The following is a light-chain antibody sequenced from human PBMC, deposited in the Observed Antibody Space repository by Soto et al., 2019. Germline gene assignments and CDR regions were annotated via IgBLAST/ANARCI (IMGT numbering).Light chain of an antibody. CDR1: TSNIGSNP. Sequence: QSVLTQPPSASGTPGQRVTISCSGSTSNIGSNPVNWYQQLPGAAPRLLIYTDNQRPSGVPDRFSGSKSGTSASLAISGLQSEDEADYYCASWDDRLNGTVFGGGTKLTAL. V-gene: IGLV1-44*01. J-gene: IGLJ2*01. CDR3: ASWDDRLNGTV. CDR2: TDN.